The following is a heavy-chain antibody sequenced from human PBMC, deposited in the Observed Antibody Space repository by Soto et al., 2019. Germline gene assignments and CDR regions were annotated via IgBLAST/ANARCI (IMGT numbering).Heavy chain of an antibody. J-gene: IGHJ4*02. CDR2: ISSSSSYI. V-gene: IGHV3-21*01. D-gene: IGHD3-16*01. CDR3: ARDGGITWALYYFDY. Sequence: EVQLVESGGGLVKPGGSLRLSCAASGFTFSSYSMNWVRQAPGKGLEWVSSISSSSSYIYYADSVKGRFTISRDNAKNSMYLQMNGLRSEDTALYYFARDGGITWALYYFDYWGQGTLVTFSS. CDR1: GFTFSSYS.